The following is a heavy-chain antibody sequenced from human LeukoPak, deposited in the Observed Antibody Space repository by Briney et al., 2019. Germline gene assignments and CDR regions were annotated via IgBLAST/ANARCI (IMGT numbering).Heavy chain of an antibody. CDR3: ARGKVDYDSSGYF. Sequence: SVKVSCKASGGTFSSYAISWVRQAPGQGLERMGGIIPIFGTANYAQKFQGRVTITADESTSTAYMELSSLRSEDTAVYYCARGKVDYDSSGYFWGQGTLVTVSS. V-gene: IGHV1-69*13. D-gene: IGHD3-22*01. CDR1: GGTFSSYA. CDR2: IIPIFGTA. J-gene: IGHJ4*02.